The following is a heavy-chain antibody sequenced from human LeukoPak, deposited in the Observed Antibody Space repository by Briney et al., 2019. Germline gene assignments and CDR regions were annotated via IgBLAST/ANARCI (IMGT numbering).Heavy chain of an antibody. CDR3: AREGDVVADVNWFDP. Sequence: ASVKVSCKASGYTFTSYGMSWVRQAPGQGLEWMGWISVFNGNTNYAEKFQGRVTMTTDTSTSTVYMELRSLRSDDTAFYYCAREGDVVADVNWFDPWGQGTLVTISS. V-gene: IGHV1-18*01. D-gene: IGHD2-15*01. J-gene: IGHJ5*02. CDR2: ISVFNGNT. CDR1: GYTFTSYG.